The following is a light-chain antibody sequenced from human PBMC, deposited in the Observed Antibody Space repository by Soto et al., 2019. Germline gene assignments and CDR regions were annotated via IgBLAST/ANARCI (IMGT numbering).Light chain of an antibody. Sequence: IVVTQSPGTLSLSPGERATLSCRASQSVSSSYLAWYQQKPGQAPRLLIYGASSRATGIPDRFSGSGSGTDFTLTISRLEPEDFAVYYCQQYGSSLCTFGQGTKVDIK. CDR1: QSVSSSY. V-gene: IGKV3-20*01. J-gene: IGKJ1*01. CDR2: GAS. CDR3: QQYGSSLCT.